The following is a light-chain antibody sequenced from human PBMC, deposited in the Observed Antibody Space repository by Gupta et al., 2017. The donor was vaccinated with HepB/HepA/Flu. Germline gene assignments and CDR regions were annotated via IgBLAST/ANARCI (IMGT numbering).Light chain of an antibody. Sequence: DNVLTQSPGTLSLSPGERATLSSRASQSVPSNYLAWYQQKPGQAPRLLIYGASNRATGIPDRFNGSGSGTDFTLTISRLDPEDFATYYCQQYGSSPCSFGQGTKLEIK. J-gene: IGKJ2*04. V-gene: IGKV3-20*01. CDR1: QSVPSNY. CDR3: QQYGSSPCS. CDR2: GAS.